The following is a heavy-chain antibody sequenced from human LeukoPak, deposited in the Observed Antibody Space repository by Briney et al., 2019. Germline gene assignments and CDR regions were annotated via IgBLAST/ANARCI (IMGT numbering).Heavy chain of an antibody. D-gene: IGHD3-22*01. CDR3: ARDRGYDSSDLDAFNI. J-gene: IGHJ3*02. V-gene: IGHV7-4-1*02. CDR2: INTNTGNP. CDR1: GYTFTSYG. Sequence: ASVKVSCKASGYTFTSYGISWVRQAPGQGLEWMGWINTNTGNPTYAQGFTGRFVFSLDTSVSTAYLQISSLKAEDTAVYYCARDRGYDSSDLDAFNIWGQGTMVTVSS.